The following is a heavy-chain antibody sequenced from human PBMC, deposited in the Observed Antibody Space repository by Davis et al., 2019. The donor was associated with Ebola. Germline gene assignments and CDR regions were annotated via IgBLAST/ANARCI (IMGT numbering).Heavy chain of an antibody. CDR1: GLTFSSYA. CDR3: AKDSRRFDY. CDR2: VSGSGGTI. V-gene: IGHV3-23*01. J-gene: IGHJ4*02. Sequence: GESLKISCAASGLTFSSYAMSWVRQAPGKGLEWVAAVSGSGGTIYYADFVKGRFTISRDNSKNTLYLQMNSLRAEDTAVYYCAKDSRRFDYWGQGTLVTVSS.